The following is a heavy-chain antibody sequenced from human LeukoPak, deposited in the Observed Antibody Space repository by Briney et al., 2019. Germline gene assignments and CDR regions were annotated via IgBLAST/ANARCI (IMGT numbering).Heavy chain of an antibody. CDR1: GFTFSSYS. D-gene: IGHD4-17*01. J-gene: IGHJ4*02. Sequence: GGSLRLSCAASGFTFSSYSMNWVRQAPGKGLEWVSSISSSSSYIYYADSVKGRFTISRDNSKNTLYLQMNSLRAEDTAVYYCAKDGLTTVTTHYFDYWGQGTLVTVSS. CDR2: ISSSSSYI. CDR3: AKDGLTTVTTHYFDY. V-gene: IGHV3-21*04.